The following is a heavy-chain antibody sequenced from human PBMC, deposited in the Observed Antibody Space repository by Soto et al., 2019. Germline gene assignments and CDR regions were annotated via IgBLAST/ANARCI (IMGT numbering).Heavy chain of an antibody. CDR1: GFSLSTNGVG. CDR2: IYWDDDK. CDR3: AHSRYIAVVGYFDS. Sequence: QITLKESGPTLVKPTQTLTLTCTFSGFSLSTNGVGVGWIRQSPGKALECLALIYWDDDKRYSPSLKSRLTISKETSKNQVVLTMTNMDPVDTGTYYCAHSRYIAVVGYFDSWGQGSLVTVSS. V-gene: IGHV2-5*02. J-gene: IGHJ4*02. D-gene: IGHD6-19*01.